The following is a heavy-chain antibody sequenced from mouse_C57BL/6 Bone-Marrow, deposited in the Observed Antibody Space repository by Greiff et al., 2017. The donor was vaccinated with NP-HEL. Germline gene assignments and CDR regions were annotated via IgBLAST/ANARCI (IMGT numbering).Heavy chain of an antibody. CDR2: IRSKSNNYAT. CDR1: GFSFNTYA. CDR3: VRHGSSLDY. D-gene: IGHD1-1*01. Sequence: EVKLVESGGGLVQPKGSLKLSCAASGFSFNTYAMNWVRQAPGKGLEWVARIRSKSNNYATYYADSVKDRFTISRDDSESMLYLQMNNLKTEDTAMYYCVRHGSSLDYWGQGTTLTVSS. J-gene: IGHJ2*01. V-gene: IGHV10-1*01.